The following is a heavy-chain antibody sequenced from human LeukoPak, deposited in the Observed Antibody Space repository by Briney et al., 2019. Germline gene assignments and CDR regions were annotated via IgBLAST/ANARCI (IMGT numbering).Heavy chain of an antibody. CDR3: ARLADQFGYAAPFDY. D-gene: IGHD3-16*01. Sequence: GESLKISCKGSGYSFITYWIGWVRQMPGKGLEWMGIIYPGDSDIRYSPYFQGQVTISVDKSINIAYLQWSNLRASDTAMYYCARLADQFGYAAPFDYWGQGTLVTVSS. CDR1: GYSFITYW. CDR2: IYPGDSDI. J-gene: IGHJ4*02. V-gene: IGHV5-51*01.